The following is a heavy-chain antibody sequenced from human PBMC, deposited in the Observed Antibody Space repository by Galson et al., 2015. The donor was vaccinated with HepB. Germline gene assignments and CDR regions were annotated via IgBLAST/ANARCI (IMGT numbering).Heavy chain of an antibody. J-gene: IGHJ4*02. D-gene: IGHD2-2*01. CDR2: ISGSGGST. CDR3: VKVHVPAAAATFDY. V-gene: IGHV3-23*01. CDR1: GFTFSSYA. Sequence: SLRLSCAASGFTFSSYAMSWVRQAPGKGLEWVSAISGSGGSTYYADSVKGRFTISRDNSKNTMYLQINCLRAEDTAVYYCVKVHVPAAAATFDYWGQGTRVTVSS.